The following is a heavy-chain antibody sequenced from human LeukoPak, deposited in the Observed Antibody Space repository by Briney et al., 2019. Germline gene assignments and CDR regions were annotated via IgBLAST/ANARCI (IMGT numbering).Heavy chain of an antibody. CDR1: GGSISSSSYY. D-gene: IGHD6-13*01. CDR3: ASVIAAVP. CDR2: IYYSGST. V-gene: IGHV4-39*07. Sequence: SETLSLTCTVSGGSISSSSYYWGWIRQPPGKGLEWIGSIYYSGSTYYNPSLKSRVTISVDTSKNQFSLKLSSVTAADTAVYYCASVIAAVPWGQGTLVTVSS. J-gene: IGHJ5*02.